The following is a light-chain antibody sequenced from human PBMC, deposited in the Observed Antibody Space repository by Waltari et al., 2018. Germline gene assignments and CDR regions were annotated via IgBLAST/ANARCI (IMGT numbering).Light chain of an antibody. CDR2: GNS. V-gene: IGLV1-40*01. J-gene: IGLJ2*01. Sequence: QSVLTQPPSVSGAPGQRVTISCTGSSSNIGAGYDVHWYQHLPGTAPKLLIYGNSKRPAGVPDRCSGSKSGTSASLAITGLQAEDEADYYCQSYDSSLSGSVFGGGTKLTVL. CDR1: SSNIGAGYD. CDR3: QSYDSSLSGSV.